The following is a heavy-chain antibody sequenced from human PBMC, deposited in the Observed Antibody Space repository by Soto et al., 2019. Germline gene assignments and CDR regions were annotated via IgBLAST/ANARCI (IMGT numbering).Heavy chain of an antibody. Sequence: GESLKISCQGPGYSFTSYWIGWVRQRPGEGLEWMGRINPSDSYTTYSPSFQGHVTVSTDKSFSTAYLQWSGLKASDTAMYYCARLGYCTGTSCYTFDSWGQGTLVTVSS. D-gene: IGHD2-2*02. J-gene: IGHJ4*02. CDR3: ARLGYCTGTSCYTFDS. CDR2: INPSDSYT. CDR1: GYSFTSYW. V-gene: IGHV5-10-1*01.